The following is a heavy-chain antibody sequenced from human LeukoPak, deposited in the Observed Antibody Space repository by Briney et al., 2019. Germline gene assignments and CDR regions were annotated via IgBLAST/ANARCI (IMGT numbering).Heavy chain of an antibody. Sequence: AGGSLRLSCAASGFTFADYAMHWVRQAPRKGLDWVSGITWNGGSIGHADSVKGRFTISRDNAKNSLYLQMNSLRAEDTAMYYCAKSGDSSGYYYSDYWGQGTLVTVSS. J-gene: IGHJ4*02. CDR2: ITWNGGSI. CDR3: AKSGDSSGYYYSDY. CDR1: GFTFADYA. D-gene: IGHD3-22*01. V-gene: IGHV3-9*01.